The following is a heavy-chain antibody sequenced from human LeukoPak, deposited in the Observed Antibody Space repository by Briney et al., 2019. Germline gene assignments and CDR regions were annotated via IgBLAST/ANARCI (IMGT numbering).Heavy chain of an antibody. J-gene: IGHJ3*02. CDR2: IYYSGST. CDR3: AREGGIVVVPAAMNAFDI. CDR1: GGSISSYY. Sequence: PSETLSLTCTVSGGSISSYYWSWIRQPPGKGLEWIGYIYYSGSTNYNPSLKSRVTISVDTSKNQFSLKLSSVTAADTAVYYCAREGGIVVVPAAMNAFDIWGQGTMVTVSS. V-gene: IGHV4-59*01. D-gene: IGHD2-2*01.